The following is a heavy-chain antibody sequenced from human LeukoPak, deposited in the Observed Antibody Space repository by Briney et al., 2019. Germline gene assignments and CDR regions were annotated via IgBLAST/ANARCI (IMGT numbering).Heavy chain of an antibody. D-gene: IGHD5-18*01. Sequence: PGGSLRLSCAASGFTFSSYSMTWVRQAPGKGLEWVSSISSSSSYIYYADSVKGRFTISRDNAKNSLYLQMNSLRAEDTAVYYCARRRTTDTAMAYFDYWGQGTLVTVSS. CDR1: GFTFSSYS. CDR3: ARRRTTDTAMAYFDY. CDR2: ISSSSSYI. J-gene: IGHJ4*02. V-gene: IGHV3-21*01.